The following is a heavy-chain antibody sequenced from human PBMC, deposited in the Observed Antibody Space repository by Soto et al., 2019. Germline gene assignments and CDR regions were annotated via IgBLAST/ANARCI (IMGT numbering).Heavy chain of an antibody. CDR2: SNAGNANT. D-gene: IGHD6-13*01. J-gene: IGHJ3*02. Sequence: ASVKVSCKASGYTFNNYVIHWVRQAPGQRLEWMGWSNAGNANTKYSQDFQGRVTVTRDTSASTAYMELSSLRSEDMAVYYCARGSSSSDAFDIWGQGTMVTVSS. CDR3: ARGSSSSDAFDI. V-gene: IGHV1-3*02. CDR1: GYTFNNYV.